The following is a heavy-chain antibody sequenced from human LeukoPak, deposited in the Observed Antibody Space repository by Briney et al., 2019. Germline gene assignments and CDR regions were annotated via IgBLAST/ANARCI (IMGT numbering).Heavy chain of an antibody. Sequence: GGSLRLSCAASGFTFSDYYMTWIRQAPGKGLEWVSSISSSSSYIYYADSVKGRFTISRDNAKNSLYLQMNSLRAEDTAVYYCARQPMIVVGPDYWGQGTLVTVSS. CDR2: ISSSSSYI. D-gene: IGHD3-22*01. V-gene: IGHV3-11*06. J-gene: IGHJ4*02. CDR3: ARQPMIVVGPDY. CDR1: GFTFSDYY.